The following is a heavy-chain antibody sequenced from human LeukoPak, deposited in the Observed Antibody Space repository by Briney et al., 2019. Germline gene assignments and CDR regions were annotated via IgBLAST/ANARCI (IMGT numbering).Heavy chain of an antibody. J-gene: IGHJ6*03. D-gene: IGHD4-23*01. CDR1: GFTFSNAW. CDR3: ARDHFGNFEPYYYYMDV. V-gene: IGHV3-15*01. Sequence: GGSLRLSCAASGFTFSNAWMSWVRQAPGKGLEWVGRTKGKNEGGTTDYAAPVEGRFTISRDDSKNTVFLQMSSLTTEDTAVYYCARDHFGNFEPYYYYMDVWGKGTTVTVSS. CDR2: TKGKNEGGTT.